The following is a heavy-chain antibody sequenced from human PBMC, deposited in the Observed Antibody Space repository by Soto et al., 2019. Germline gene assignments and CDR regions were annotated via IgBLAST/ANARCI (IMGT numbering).Heavy chain of an antibody. D-gene: IGHD3-3*01. CDR2: IWYDGSNK. V-gene: IGHV3-33*01. CDR1: GFTFSSYG. CDR3: ARERDYDFWSGYYTVGRDAFDI. J-gene: IGHJ3*02. Sequence: PGGSLRLACAASGFTFSSYGMHWVRQAPGKGLEWVAVIWYDGSNKYYADSVKGRFTISRDNSKNTLYLQMNSLRAEDTAVYYCARERDYDFWSGYYTVGRDAFDIWGQGTMVTVSS.